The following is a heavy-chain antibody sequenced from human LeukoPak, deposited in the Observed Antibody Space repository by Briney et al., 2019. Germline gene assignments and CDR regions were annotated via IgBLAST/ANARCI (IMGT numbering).Heavy chain of an antibody. CDR3: ARVLSGSWAANYMDV. J-gene: IGHJ6*03. CDR2: IIPIFGTA. Sequence: GASVKVSCKASGGTFSSYAISWVRQAPGQGLEWMGGIIPIFGTANYAQKFQGRVTITTDESTSTAYMELGSLRSEDTAVYYCARVLSGSWAANYMDVWGKGTTVTVSS. V-gene: IGHV1-69*05. CDR1: GGTFSSYA. D-gene: IGHD6-13*01.